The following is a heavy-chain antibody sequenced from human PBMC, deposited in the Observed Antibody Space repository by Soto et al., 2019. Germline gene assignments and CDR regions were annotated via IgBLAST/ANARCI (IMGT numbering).Heavy chain of an antibody. CDR1: GFTFSSYA. D-gene: IGHD3-3*01. CDR2: ISYDGSNK. V-gene: IGHV3-30-3*01. J-gene: IGHJ6*02. Sequence: PGGSLRLSCAASGFTFSSYAMHWVRQAPGKGLEWVAVISYDGSNKYYADSVKGRFTISRDNSKNTLYLQMNSLRAEDTAVYYCARDLYDFWSGDYYYYYGMDVWGQGTTVTVSS. CDR3: ARDLYDFWSGDYYYYYGMDV.